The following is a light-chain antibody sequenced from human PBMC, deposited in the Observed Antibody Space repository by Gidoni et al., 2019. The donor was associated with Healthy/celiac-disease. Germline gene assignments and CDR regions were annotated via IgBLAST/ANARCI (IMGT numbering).Light chain of an antibody. CDR1: QSVSSY. CDR3: QQRSNWPLT. J-gene: IGKJ4*01. Sequence: EIVLTQSPATLSLSPGERATLSCMASQSVSSYLAWYQQKPGQAPRLLIYDASNRATGIPARFSGRWSWTDFTLTISILDPEDFAVYYCQQRSNWPLTFGGGTKVEIK. CDR2: DAS. V-gene: IGKV3-11*01.